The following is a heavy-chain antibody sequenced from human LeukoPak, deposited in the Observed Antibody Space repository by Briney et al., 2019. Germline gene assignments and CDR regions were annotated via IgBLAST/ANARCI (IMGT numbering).Heavy chain of an antibody. CDR2: LSWDGNST. V-gene: IGHV3-43*01. J-gene: IGHJ5*02. D-gene: IGHD6-19*01. Sequence: GGSLRLSCAASGFDFDDFTMHWVRQAPGKGLEWVSLLSWDGNSTYYADSVKGRFTMSRDSTKESVYLQMNSLRSDDTALYYCAKEGGLFGSGWYAAWGQGTLVTVAS. CDR1: GFDFDDFT. CDR3: AKEGGLFGSGWYAA.